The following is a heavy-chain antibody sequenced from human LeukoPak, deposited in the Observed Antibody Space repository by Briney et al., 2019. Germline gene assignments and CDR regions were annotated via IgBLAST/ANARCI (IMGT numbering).Heavy chain of an antibody. CDR2: IIPIFGTA. Sequence: SVKVSCKASGGTFSSYAISWVRQASGQGLEWMGGIIPIFGTANYAQKFQGRVTITADESTSTAYMELSSLRSEDTAVHYCATAKGYSSSWYKGKIFDYWGQGTLVTVSS. CDR1: GGTFSSYA. J-gene: IGHJ4*02. CDR3: ATAKGYSSSWYKGKIFDY. V-gene: IGHV1-69*13. D-gene: IGHD6-13*01.